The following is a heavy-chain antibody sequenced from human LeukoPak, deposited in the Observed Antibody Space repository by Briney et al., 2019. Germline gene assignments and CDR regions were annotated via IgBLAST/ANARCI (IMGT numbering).Heavy chain of an antibody. Sequence: SQTLSLTCAISGDSVSSNSAGWDWIRQSPSRGLEWLGRTYYRSKWYNDYAESVKSRITINPDTSKNQFSLQLNSVTPEDTAVYYCAKDRGLEFVPITYFDSWGQGTLVPVSS. V-gene: IGHV6-1*01. CDR3: AKDRGLEFVPITYFDS. CDR2: TYYRSKWYN. CDR1: GDSVSSNSAG. J-gene: IGHJ4*02. D-gene: IGHD1-14*01.